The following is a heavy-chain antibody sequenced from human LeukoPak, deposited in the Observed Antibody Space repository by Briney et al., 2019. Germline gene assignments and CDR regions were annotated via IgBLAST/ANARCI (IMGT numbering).Heavy chain of an antibody. D-gene: IGHD3-10*01. V-gene: IGHV3-23*01. Sequence: GGSLRLSCAASGFTFRSYVMSGVRLAPGKGLEWVSGLNTDGAWIYYADSVKGRFTISRDNSENTLYLQVNSLRVEDTAIYYCAKDSRGSGSRYYGMDVWGQGTTVSVSS. J-gene: IGHJ6*02. CDR2: LNTDGAWI. CDR3: AKDSRGSGSRYYGMDV. CDR1: GFTFRSYV.